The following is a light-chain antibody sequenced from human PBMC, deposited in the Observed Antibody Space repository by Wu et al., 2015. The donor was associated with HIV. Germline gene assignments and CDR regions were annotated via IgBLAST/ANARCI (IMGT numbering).Light chain of an antibody. Sequence: EIVLTQSPGTLSLSPGERGTLSCRASQSVSMTYLAWYQQKPGQAPRLLIYDASNRATGIPARFSGSGSGTDFTLTISSLEPEDFAVYYCQQRSNWRYSFGQGTKLEIK. CDR2: DAS. J-gene: IGKJ2*03. V-gene: IGKV3-11*01. CDR1: QSVSMTY. CDR3: QQRSNWRYS.